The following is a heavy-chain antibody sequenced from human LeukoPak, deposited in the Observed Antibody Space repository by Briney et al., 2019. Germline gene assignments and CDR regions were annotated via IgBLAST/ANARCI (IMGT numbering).Heavy chain of an antibody. D-gene: IGHD3-9*01. CDR3: ARGQGYDILTGLYYYYGMDV. CDR1: GGSISSYY. CDR2: TYHSGST. Sequence: SETLSLTCTVSGGSISSYYWSWIRQPPGKGLEWIGYTYHSGSTNYNPSLKSRVTISVDTSKNQFSLKLSSVTAADTAVYYCARGQGYDILTGLYYYYGMDVWGKGTTVTVSS. J-gene: IGHJ6*04. V-gene: IGHV4-59*01.